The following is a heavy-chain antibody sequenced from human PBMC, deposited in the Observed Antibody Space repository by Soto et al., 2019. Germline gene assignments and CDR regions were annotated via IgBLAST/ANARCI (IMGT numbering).Heavy chain of an antibody. CDR1: GGSISSYY. D-gene: IGHD3-10*01. V-gene: IGHV4-59*01. Sequence: TVSGGSISSYYWSWIRQPPGKGLEWIGYIYYSGSTNYNPSLKSRVTISVDTSKNQFSLKLSSVTAADTAVYYCARDLALGYGMDVWGQGTTVTVSS. CDR3: ARDLALGYGMDV. J-gene: IGHJ6*02. CDR2: IYYSGST.